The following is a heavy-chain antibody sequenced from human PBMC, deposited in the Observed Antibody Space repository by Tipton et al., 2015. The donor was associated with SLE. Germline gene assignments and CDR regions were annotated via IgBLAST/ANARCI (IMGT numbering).Heavy chain of an antibody. D-gene: IGHD6-13*01. CDR2: IYYSGST. CDR3: ARVWEQQLVFDY. CDR1: GGSISSHY. Sequence: LRLSCTVSGGSISSHYWSWIRQPPGKGLEWIGNIYYSGSTNYNPSLKSRVTISVDTSKNQFSLKLSSVTAADTAVYYCARVWEQQLVFDYWGQGTLVTVSS. J-gene: IGHJ4*02. V-gene: IGHV4-59*11.